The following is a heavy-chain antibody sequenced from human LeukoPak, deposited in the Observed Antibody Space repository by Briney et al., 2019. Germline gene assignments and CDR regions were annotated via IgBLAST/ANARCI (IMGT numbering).Heavy chain of an antibody. CDR2: IYPGDSDT. D-gene: IGHD3-22*01. V-gene: IGHV5-51*01. CDR1: GYTFSAYW. J-gene: IGHJ4*02. CDR3: ARVPPGVTMIVGGGFDY. Sequence: GESLKISCQASGYTFSAYWIGWVRQMPGKGLEWMGIIYPGDSDTRYSPSFQGQVTISADKSISTAYLQWSSLKASDTAMYYCARVPPGVTMIVGGGFDYWGQGTLVTVSS.